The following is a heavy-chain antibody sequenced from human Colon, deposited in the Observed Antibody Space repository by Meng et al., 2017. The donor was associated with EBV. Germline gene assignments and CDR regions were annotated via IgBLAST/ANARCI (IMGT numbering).Heavy chain of an antibody. D-gene: IGHD2-2*03. CDR3: ARTFGYCSNNNCPRTLGY. V-gene: IGHV4-34*01. CDR1: GGSLSGYY. Sequence: QVHLNQWGVGLFNPSETLSLTCGVSGGSLSGYYWSWIRHFPGRTLEFIGDINHSGSANYNPSLRSRVTISVDTSKNQIFLNLHSVTAADTAVYHCARTFGYCSNNNCPRTLGYWGQGTLVTVSS. J-gene: IGHJ4*02. CDR2: INHSGSA.